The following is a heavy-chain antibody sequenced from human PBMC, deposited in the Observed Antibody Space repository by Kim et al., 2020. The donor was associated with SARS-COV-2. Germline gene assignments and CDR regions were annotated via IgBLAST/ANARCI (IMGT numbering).Heavy chain of an antibody. CDR3: ASDPWFGP. Sequence: SSYRYYADSVKHRSTISRDNDKNALYLQTNSLSAEDTAVYYWASDPWFGPWGQGTLVTVSS. V-gene: IGHV3-21*01. J-gene: IGHJ5*02. CDR2: SSYR.